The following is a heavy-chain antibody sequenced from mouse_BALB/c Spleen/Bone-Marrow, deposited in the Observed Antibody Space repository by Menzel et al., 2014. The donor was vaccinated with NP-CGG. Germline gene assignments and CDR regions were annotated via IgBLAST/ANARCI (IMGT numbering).Heavy chain of an antibody. CDR3: EGGGVRGGYWYFDV. Sequence: QVQLQQPGAELMKPGASVKISCKATGYAFXSYWIEWVKQRPGHGLEWIGEILPGSGSTNYNEKFKGKATFTADTSSNTAYMQRSSRTSGDSGVYYWEGGGVRGGYWYFDVWGAGTTVTVSS. J-gene: IGHJ1*01. V-gene: IGHV1-9*01. CDR2: ILPGSGST. CDR1: GYAFXSYW.